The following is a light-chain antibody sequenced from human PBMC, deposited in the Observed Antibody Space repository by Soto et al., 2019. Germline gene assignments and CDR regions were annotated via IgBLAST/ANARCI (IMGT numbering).Light chain of an antibody. CDR3: QQYNSHDDIA. CDR2: DAS. V-gene: IGKV1-5*01. J-gene: IGKJ4*01. CDR1: QSITSW. Sequence: DIQITQSPSTLSASVGDRVTITCRASQSITSWLAWYQQKLGKAPNLLIYDASSLQSGVPSRFSGSGSGTEFTLTISSLQPDDSETYYCQQYNSHDDIAFGRGTKVEIK.